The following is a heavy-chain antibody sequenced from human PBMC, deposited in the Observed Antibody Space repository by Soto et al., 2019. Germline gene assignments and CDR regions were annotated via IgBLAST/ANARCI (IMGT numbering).Heavy chain of an antibody. J-gene: IGHJ6*02. CDR3: ARPLRHGGSSPFYYYGMDV. CDR1: GGTFSSYA. V-gene: IGHV1-69*13. D-gene: IGHD3-10*01. Sequence: ASVKVSCKASGGTFSSYAISWVRQAPGQGLEWMGGIIPIFGTANYAQKFQGRVTITADESTSTAYMELSSLRSEDTAVYYCARPLRHGGSSPFYYYGMDVWGQGTTVTVSS. CDR2: IIPIFGTA.